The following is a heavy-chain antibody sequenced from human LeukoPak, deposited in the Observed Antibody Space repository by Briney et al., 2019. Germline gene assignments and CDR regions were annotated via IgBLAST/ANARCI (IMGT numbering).Heavy chain of an antibody. D-gene: IGHD4-11*01. CDR3: AKSGRRYSNYGNNYYYYMDV. CDR2: IRYDGSNK. J-gene: IGHJ6*03. V-gene: IGHV3-30*02. Sequence: GGSLRLSCAASGFTVSTNYMSWVRQAPGKGLEWVAFIRYDGSNKYYADSVKGRFTISRDNSKNTLYLQMNSLRAEDTAVYYCAKSGRRYSNYGNNYYYYMDVWGKGTTVTVSS. CDR1: GFTVSTNY.